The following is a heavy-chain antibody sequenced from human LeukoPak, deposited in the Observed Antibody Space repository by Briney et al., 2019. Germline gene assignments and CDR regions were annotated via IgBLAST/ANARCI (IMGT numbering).Heavy chain of an antibody. Sequence: SETLSLTCTVSGGSISSSSYYWGWIRQPPGKGLEWIGSIYYSGSTYYNPSLKSRVTISVDTSKNQFSLKLSSVTAADTSVYYCARHVRLNWVDPWGQGTLVTVSS. V-gene: IGHV4-39*01. CDR3: ARHVRLNWVDP. CDR2: IYYSGST. CDR1: GGSISSSSYY. J-gene: IGHJ5*02.